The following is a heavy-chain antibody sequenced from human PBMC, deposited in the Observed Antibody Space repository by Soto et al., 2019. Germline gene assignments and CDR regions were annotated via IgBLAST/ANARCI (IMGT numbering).Heavy chain of an antibody. CDR1: GFTFSSYA. Sequence: GGSLRLSCAASGFTFSSYAMSWVRQAPGKGLEWVSAISGSGGSTYYADSVKGRFTISRDNSKNTLYLQMNSLRAEDTAVYYCAKALCSGGSCYYYYYYMDVWGKGTTVTVSS. CDR2: ISGSGGST. J-gene: IGHJ6*03. CDR3: AKALCSGGSCYYYYYYMDV. V-gene: IGHV3-23*01. D-gene: IGHD2-15*01.